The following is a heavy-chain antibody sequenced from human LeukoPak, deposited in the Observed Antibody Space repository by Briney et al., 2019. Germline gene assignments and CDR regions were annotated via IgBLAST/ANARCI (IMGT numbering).Heavy chain of an antibody. J-gene: IGHJ5*02. CDR1: GGSISSSSYY. Sequence: SETLSLTCTVSGGSISSSSYYWGWIRQPPGKGLEWIGNIYYSGSTYYNPSLKSRVTISVDTSKNQFSLKLSSVTAADTAVYYCARGRGYCSGGSCYNWFDPWGQGTLVTVSS. CDR3: ARGRGYCSGGSCYNWFDP. V-gene: IGHV4-39*07. D-gene: IGHD2-15*01. CDR2: IYYSGST.